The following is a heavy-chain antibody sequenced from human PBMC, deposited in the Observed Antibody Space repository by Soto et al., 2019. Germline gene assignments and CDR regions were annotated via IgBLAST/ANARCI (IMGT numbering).Heavy chain of an antibody. J-gene: IGHJ3*02. CDR1: GFTFSDYW. Sequence: EVQLVESGGGLVQPGESLRLSCSASGFTFSDYWMTWVRQAPGKGLEWVANIRIDESKKSYLDSVRGRFTVSRDNARNLLYLQMDSLRAEDTALYYCARDVSPGSGPYYDAFDIWGQGTMVTVSS. CDR2: IRIDESKK. D-gene: IGHD3-22*01. CDR3: ARDVSPGSGPYYDAFDI. V-gene: IGHV3-7*05.